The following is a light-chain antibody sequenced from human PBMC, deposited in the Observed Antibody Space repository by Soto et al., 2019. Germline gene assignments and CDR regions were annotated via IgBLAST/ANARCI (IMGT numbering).Light chain of an antibody. CDR3: QQYNSYPWT. CDR2: DAS. Sequence: DIQMTQSPSTLSASVGDRVTITCRASQSILTWLAWYQQKPGKAPKLLIYDASNLQSGVPSRFSGSVSGTEFTRTISSLQPDDFATYYCQQYNSYPWTFGQGTKVDIK. J-gene: IGKJ1*01. V-gene: IGKV1-5*01. CDR1: QSILTW.